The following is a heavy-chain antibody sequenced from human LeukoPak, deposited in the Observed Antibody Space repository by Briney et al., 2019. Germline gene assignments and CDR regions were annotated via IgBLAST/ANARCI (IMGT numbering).Heavy chain of an antibody. Sequence: GSLRLSCAASGFTFSSYSMNWVRQAPGKGLEWVSYISSSSSTIHYADSVKGRFTISRDNAKNSLYLQMNSLRAEDTAVYYCARDSGITGTLDYWGQGTLVTVSS. V-gene: IGHV3-48*01. CDR1: GFTFSSYS. D-gene: IGHD1-7*01. CDR3: ARDSGITGTLDY. CDR2: ISSSSSTI. J-gene: IGHJ4*02.